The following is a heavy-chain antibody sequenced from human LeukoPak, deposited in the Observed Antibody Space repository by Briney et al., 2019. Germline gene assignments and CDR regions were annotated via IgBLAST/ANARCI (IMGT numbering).Heavy chain of an antibody. D-gene: IGHD1-26*01. Sequence: PGGSLRLSCVASGFIFSTCAIHWVRQAPGKGLEWVAIIWSDGTNKKYANPVKGRFTISRDNFENTVYLQMNSLRAEDTAVYYCARASGTGSYILDYWGQGTLLTVST. CDR2: IWSDGTNK. CDR1: GFIFSTCA. J-gene: IGHJ4*02. V-gene: IGHV3-33*01. CDR3: ARASGTGSYILDY.